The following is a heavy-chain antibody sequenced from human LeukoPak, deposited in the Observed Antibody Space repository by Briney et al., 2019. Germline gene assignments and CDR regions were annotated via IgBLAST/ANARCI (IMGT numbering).Heavy chain of an antibody. D-gene: IGHD3-16*01. CDR1: GGSMSSYY. CDR3: ARGDYHAGGGRNWFDP. J-gene: IGHJ5*02. V-gene: IGHV4-4*07. CDR2: IHTSGTT. Sequence: PSETLSLTCTVSGGSMSSYYWSFIRQSAGTGLEWLGRIHTSGTTWYNPSLKSRVTLSVDASKNQFSLGLTSVTAADTAVYYCARGDYHAGGGRNWFDPWGHGTLVTVSS.